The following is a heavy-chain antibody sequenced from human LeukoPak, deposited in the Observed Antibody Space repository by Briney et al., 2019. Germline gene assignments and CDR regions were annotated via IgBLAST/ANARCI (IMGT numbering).Heavy chain of an antibody. Sequence: ASVKVSCKASGYTFTDYYMHWVRQAPGQGREWMGWLNPNSGDTNYAQKFQGRVSMTRDTSISTAYMDLSDLRSEDTAVYYCARGRNIEMTTMSGGSDYWGQGTLVTVS. D-gene: IGHD5-24*01. CDR3: ARGRNIEMTTMSGGSDY. CDR1: GYTFTDYY. J-gene: IGHJ4*02. CDR2: LNPNSGDT. V-gene: IGHV1-2*02.